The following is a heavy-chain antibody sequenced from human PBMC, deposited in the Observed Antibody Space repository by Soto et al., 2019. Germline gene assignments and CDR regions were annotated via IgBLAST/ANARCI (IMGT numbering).Heavy chain of an antibody. J-gene: IGHJ4*02. CDR3: ARNGESGYSIYYFDY. Sequence: GASVKVSCKASGYTFTSYAMHWVRQAPGQRLEWMGWINAGNGNTKYSQKFQGRVTITRDTSASTAYMELSSLRSEDTAVYYCARNGESGYSIYYFDYWGQGTLVTVSS. V-gene: IGHV1-3*01. CDR1: GYTFTSYA. D-gene: IGHD6-13*01. CDR2: INAGNGNT.